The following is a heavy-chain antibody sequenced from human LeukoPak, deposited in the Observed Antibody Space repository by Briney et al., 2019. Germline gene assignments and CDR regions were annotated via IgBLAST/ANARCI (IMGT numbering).Heavy chain of an antibody. J-gene: IGHJ4*02. CDR2: INPNSGGT. V-gene: IGHV1-2*06. CDR3: ARVGSGWYGDNFDY. D-gene: IGHD6-19*01. CDR1: GYTFSGYY. Sequence: ASVKVSCKASGYTFSGYYMHWVRQAPGQGLEWMGRINPNSGGTNYAQKFQGRVTMTRDTSISTAYMELSRLRPDDTAVYYCARVGSGWYGDNFDYWGQGTLVTVSS.